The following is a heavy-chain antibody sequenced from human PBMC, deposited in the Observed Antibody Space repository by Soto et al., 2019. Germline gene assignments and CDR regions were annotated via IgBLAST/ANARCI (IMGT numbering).Heavy chain of an antibody. CDR2: INHSGST. Sequence: PSETLSLTCAVYGGSFSGYYWRWIRQPPGKGLEWIGEINHSGSTNYNPSLKSRVTISVDTSKNQFSLKLSSVTAADTAVYYCARVSRELRNYYYYGMDVWGQGTTVTVSS. V-gene: IGHV4-34*01. D-gene: IGHD1-7*01. CDR3: ARVSRELRNYYYYGMDV. CDR1: GGSFSGYY. J-gene: IGHJ6*02.